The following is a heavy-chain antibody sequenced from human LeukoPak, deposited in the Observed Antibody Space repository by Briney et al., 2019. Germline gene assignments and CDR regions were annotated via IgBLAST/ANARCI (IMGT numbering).Heavy chain of an antibody. CDR1: GFTFSDYY. D-gene: IGHD5-12*01. Sequence: GGSLRLSCAASGFTFSDYYMSWIRQAPGKGLEWVSYISSTSSYTNYADSVKDRFTISRDNAKNSLYLQMNSLRAEDTAVYYCARAIEATRWSAETCNYFDYWGQGTLVTVSS. CDR2: ISSTSSYT. CDR3: ARAIEATRWSAETCNYFDY. J-gene: IGHJ4*02. V-gene: IGHV3-11*06.